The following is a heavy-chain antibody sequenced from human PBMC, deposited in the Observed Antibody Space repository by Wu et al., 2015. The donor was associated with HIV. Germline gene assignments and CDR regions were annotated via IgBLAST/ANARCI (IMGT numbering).Heavy chain of an antibody. CDR1: GATFISYT. CDR2: FIPMFGTA. Sequence: QVQLMQSGAEVKKPGSSVKVSCKASGATFISYTITWVRQAPGQGLEWMGGFIPMFGTANYAQKFQGRLTITTDESTATGYTELSSLRSEDTAVYFCARDLARETMIRDRPRYGLDVWGQGTTVTVSS. D-gene: IGHD3-10*02. V-gene: IGHV1-69*05. CDR3: ARDLARETMIRDRPRYGLDV. J-gene: IGHJ6*02.